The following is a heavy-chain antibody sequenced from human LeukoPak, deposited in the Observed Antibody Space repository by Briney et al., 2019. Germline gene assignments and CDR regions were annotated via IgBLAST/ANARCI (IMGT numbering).Heavy chain of an antibody. CDR3: ARARDTAMGPFDY. V-gene: IGHV4-59*01. D-gene: IGHD5-18*01. CDR2: IYYSGST. Sequence: SETLSLTCTVSGGSISSYYWSWIRQPPGKGLEWIGYIYYSGSTKYNPSLKSRITTSVDTSKNQFSPKLTSVTAADTAVYYCARARDTAMGPFDYWGQGTLVTVSS. J-gene: IGHJ4*02. CDR1: GGSISSYY.